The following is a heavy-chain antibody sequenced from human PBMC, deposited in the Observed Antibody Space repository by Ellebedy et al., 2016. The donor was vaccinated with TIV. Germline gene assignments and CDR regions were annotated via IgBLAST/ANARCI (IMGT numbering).Heavy chain of an antibody. V-gene: IGHV4-59*08. CDR3: ARQGSYYDSKGVRMDV. Sequence: SETLSLXCSVSGGSISSFYWHWIRQLPGKGLESIGLTYNRGGTTYNPSLKSRVTISVDASKNQFSLKLSSVTAADTAVYYCARQGSYYDSKGVRMDVWGQGTTVTVSS. CDR2: TYNRGGT. CDR1: GGSISSFY. J-gene: IGHJ6*02. D-gene: IGHD3-22*01.